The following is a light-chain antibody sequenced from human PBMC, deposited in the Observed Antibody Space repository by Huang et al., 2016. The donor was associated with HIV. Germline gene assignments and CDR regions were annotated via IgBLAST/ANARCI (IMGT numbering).Light chain of an antibody. J-gene: IGKJ1*01. CDR3: QQYYSFST. V-gene: IGKV1-5*03. Sequence: DIQMTQSPSTLSAFVGDRVTITCRASQSINNWLAWYQQKPGRAPKVLIYKTSNLESGVSSRFSGSGSGTEFTLTINSLHPDDFATYYCQQYYSFSTFGQGTKVEIK. CDR1: QSINNW. CDR2: KTS.